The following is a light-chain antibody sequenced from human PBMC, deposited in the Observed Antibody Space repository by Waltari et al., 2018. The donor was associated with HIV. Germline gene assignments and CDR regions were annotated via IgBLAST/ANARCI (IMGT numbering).Light chain of an antibody. J-gene: IGKJ1*01. CDR3: QQTNSFPPT. CDR2: SAS. Sequence: DIQMTQSPSSVSASVGDRVTITCRASQAVNSRLAWYQQKAGKGPRLLVYSASSLQSGVPSRFSGSGSGTDFTLTINSLQPEDFATYYCQQTNSFPPTFGRGTKVEIK. CDR1: QAVNSR. V-gene: IGKV1-12*01.